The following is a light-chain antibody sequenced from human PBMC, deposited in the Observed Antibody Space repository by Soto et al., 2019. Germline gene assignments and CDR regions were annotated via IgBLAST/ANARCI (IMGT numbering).Light chain of an antibody. Sequence: QSALTQPASVSGSPGQSITISCTGTSSDVGSYNLVSGYQQHPGKAPKLMIYEVSKRPSGVSNRFSGSKSGNTASLTISGLQAEDEADYYCCSYAGSSTFWVVVGGGTKLTVL. V-gene: IGLV2-23*02. CDR1: SSDVGSYNL. J-gene: IGLJ2*01. CDR2: EVS. CDR3: CSYAGSSTFWVV.